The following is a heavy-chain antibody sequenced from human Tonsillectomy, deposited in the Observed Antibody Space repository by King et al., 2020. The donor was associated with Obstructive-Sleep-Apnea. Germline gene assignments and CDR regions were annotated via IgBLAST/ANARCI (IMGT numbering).Heavy chain of an antibody. CDR3: KTVWGEGFGEVLYYYDY. V-gene: IGHV3-15*01. CDR2: IKSKTDGGTS. CDR1: GFTFNNAY. J-gene: IGHJ4*02. Sequence: VQLVESGGGLVKPGGSLRLSCAASGFTFNNAYMSWARQAPGKGLEWVGRIKSKTDGGTSDYAAPVKGRVTISRDDSRNMLYLQMNRLKTEDTAVYYCKTVWGEGFGEVLYYYDYWDQGTLVTVSS. D-gene: IGHD3-10*01.